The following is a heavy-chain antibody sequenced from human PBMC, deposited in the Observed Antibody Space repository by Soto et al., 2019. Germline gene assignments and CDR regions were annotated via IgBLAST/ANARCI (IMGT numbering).Heavy chain of an antibody. CDR3: ARDFVGAHDY. CDR1: GFTFSSYA. Sequence: VQLVESGGGVVQPGRSLRLSCAASGFTFSSYAMHWVRQAPGKGLEWVAVISYDGSNKYYADSVKGRFTISRDNSKNTLYLQMNSLRAEDTAVYYCARDFVGAHDYWGQGTLVTVSS. D-gene: IGHD1-26*01. CDR2: ISYDGSNK. J-gene: IGHJ4*02. V-gene: IGHV3-30-3*01.